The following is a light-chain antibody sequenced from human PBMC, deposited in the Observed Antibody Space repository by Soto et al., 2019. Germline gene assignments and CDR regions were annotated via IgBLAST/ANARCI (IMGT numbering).Light chain of an antibody. CDR2: GAS. V-gene: IGKV3-15*01. Sequence: EIVMTQSPGTLSVSPGTRVTLSCRASQSVSSHLAWYQQKPGQAPRLLIYGASTRASGIPARFSGSGSGTEFTLTISSLQSEDFALYYCQQYKTWRTFGQGTKVEIK. J-gene: IGKJ1*01. CDR1: QSVSSH. CDR3: QQYKTWRT.